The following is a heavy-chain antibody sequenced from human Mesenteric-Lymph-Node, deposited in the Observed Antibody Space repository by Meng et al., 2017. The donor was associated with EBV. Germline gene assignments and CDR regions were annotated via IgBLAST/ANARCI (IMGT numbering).Heavy chain of an antibody. CDR2: ISWDGGTT. CDR3: VKDIEVGRPNYDF. V-gene: IGHV3-43*01. CDR1: GFNFDDYT. Sequence: LQLVGCVGVLVQPGGSLSIFCAASGFNFDDYTMHWVRQVPGKGLEWVSLISWDGGTTDYIDSVKGRFTTSRDNSKNSLYLQMDKLRIEDTAFYYCVKDIEVGRPNYDFWGQGILVTVSS. J-gene: IGHJ4*02. D-gene: IGHD6-6*01.